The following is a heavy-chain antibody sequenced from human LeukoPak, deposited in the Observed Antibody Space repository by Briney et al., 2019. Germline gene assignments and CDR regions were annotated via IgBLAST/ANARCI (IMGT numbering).Heavy chain of an antibody. Sequence: GESLRISCKGSGYPFSSYWIGWVRQMPGKGLEWMGIIYPGDSDTRYSPSLQGQVTISVDTSIGTAYLQWSSLKASDTAIYYCARQNDFRLDYWGQGTLVTVSS. D-gene: IGHD3-3*01. CDR1: GYPFSSYW. CDR2: IYPGDSDT. V-gene: IGHV5-51*01. CDR3: ARQNDFRLDY. J-gene: IGHJ4*02.